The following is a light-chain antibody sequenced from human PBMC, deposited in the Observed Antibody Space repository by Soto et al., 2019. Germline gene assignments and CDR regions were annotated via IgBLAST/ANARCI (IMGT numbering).Light chain of an antibody. CDR3: QQYGSSTWT. CDR1: QSVSSSY. CDR2: GAS. J-gene: IGKJ1*01. Sequence: EIVLTQSPGTLSLSPGERATLSCRASQSVSSSYLAWYQQKPGQAPRLLIYGASSRATGIPDRFSGSGSGTDFTLTISRLEPEDFAVYYCQQYGSSTWTCGQGPNVEIK. V-gene: IGKV3-20*01.